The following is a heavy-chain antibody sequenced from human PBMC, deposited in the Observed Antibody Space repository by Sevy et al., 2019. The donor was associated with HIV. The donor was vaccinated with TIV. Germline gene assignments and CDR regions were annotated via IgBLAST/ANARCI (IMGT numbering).Heavy chain of an antibody. D-gene: IGHD6-19*01. CDR3: ARGDGYGSGWWTFDY. Sequence: ASVKVSCKASGYFFTGYYLHWVRQTPGQGLEWMGRINPNSGGPNYAQNFQGRVTMTRDTSISTAYMELSRLRSDDTAGYYGARGDGYGSGWWTFDYWGQGTLVTVSS. CDR1: GYFFTGYY. J-gene: IGHJ4*02. V-gene: IGHV1-2*06. CDR2: INPNSGGP.